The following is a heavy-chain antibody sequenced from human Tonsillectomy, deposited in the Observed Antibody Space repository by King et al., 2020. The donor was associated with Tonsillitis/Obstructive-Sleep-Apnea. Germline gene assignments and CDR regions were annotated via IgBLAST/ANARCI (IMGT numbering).Heavy chain of an antibody. J-gene: IGHJ4*02. D-gene: IGHD1-26*01. CDR1: GGSISTYY. V-gene: IGHV4-59*01. Sequence: VQLQESGPGLVKPSETLCPTCTVSGGSISTYYCSWIRQPPGKGLEYIGYIHDSDRTNYSASLRMRVTMSLDTSKHQFSLNLSSVTAADTAVYYCAGTITGGATILGYWGQGTLVTVSS. CDR2: IHDSDRT. CDR3: AGTITGGATILGY.